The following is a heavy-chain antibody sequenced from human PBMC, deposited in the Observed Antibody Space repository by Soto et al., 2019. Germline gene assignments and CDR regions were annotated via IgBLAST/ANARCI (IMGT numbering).Heavy chain of an antibody. D-gene: IGHD1-26*01. CDR3: ARDKIKGAPEYLAS. V-gene: IGHV3-30-3*01. CDR2: IAYDGTIK. CDR1: GFTFSANA. J-gene: IGHJ4*02. Sequence: QEQLVESGGDVVQPGRSLTLSCAASGFTFSANAMHWVRQAPGKGLEWVAVIAYDGTIKIYRDSVKGRFPISRDDSKSTLYLQMTSLRPEDTAVYSCARDKIKGAPEYLASWGQGTLVTVSS.